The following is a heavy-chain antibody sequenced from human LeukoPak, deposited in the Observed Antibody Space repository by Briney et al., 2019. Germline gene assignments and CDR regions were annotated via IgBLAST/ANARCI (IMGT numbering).Heavy chain of an antibody. V-gene: IGHV4-34*01. Sequence: SSETLSLTCAVYGGSFSGYYWGWIRQPPGKGLEWIGEINHSGSTNYNPSLKSRVTISVDTSKNQFSLKLSSVTAADAAVYYCASSVVPAAQTQSDYWGQGTLVTVSS. CDR1: GGSFSGYY. J-gene: IGHJ4*02. CDR2: INHSGST. D-gene: IGHD2-2*01. CDR3: ASSVVPAAQTQSDY.